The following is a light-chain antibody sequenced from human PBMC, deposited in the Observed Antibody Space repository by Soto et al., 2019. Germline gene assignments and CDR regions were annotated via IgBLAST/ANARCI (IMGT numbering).Light chain of an antibody. CDR3: QHYNKAPWM. V-gene: IGKV1-27*01. J-gene: IGKJ1*01. Sequence: VQVTQSPSSLSASVGDSVSITCRASQDIHTFLAWYRQRPGKAPELLMFDASTLQAGVPSRFSGGGSGTRFILTISNLQPEDVATYYCQHYNKAPWMFGQGTKL. CDR2: DAS. CDR1: QDIHTF.